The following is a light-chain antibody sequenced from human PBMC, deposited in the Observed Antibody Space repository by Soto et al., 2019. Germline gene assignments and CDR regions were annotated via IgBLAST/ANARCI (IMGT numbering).Light chain of an antibody. CDR2: DVS. J-gene: IGLJ1*01. V-gene: IGLV2-14*03. CDR1: SSDVGGYDY. CDR3: SSYTSSSTPYV. Sequence: QSALTQPASVPGSPGQSITISCTGSSSDVGGYDYVSWYQHHPGKAPKLMIHDVSNRPSGVSNRFSGSKSGNTASLTISWLQAEDEADYYCSSYTSSSTPYVFGTGTKLTVL.